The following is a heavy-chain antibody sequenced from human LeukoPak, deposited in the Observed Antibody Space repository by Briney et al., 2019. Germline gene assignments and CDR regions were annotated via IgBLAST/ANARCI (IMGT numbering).Heavy chain of an antibody. J-gene: IGHJ4*02. CDR2: IYYSGST. CDR1: GGSISGNSFH. Sequence: SETLSLTCTVSGGSISGNSFHWVWIRQPPGKGLEWIGSIYYSGSTYYNPSLKSRVTISVDTSKNQFSLKLSSVTAADTAVYYCARAYCGGDCYFGFDYWGQGTLVSVSS. CDR3: ARAYCGGDCYFGFDY. V-gene: IGHV4-39*01. D-gene: IGHD2-21*02.